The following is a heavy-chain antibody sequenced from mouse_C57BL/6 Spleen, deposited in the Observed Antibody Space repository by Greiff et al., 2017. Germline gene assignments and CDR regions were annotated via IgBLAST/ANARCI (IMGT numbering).Heavy chain of an antibody. CDR1: GYTFTSYW. J-gene: IGHJ3*01. CDR2: IYPGSGST. Sequence: QVQLQQPGAELVKPGASVKMSCKASGYTFTSYWITWVKQRPGQGLEWIGDIYPGSGSTNYNEKFKSKATLTVDTSSSTAYMQLSSLTSEDSAVYYCARGDGNYGGFAYWGQGTLVTVSA. D-gene: IGHD2-1*01. CDR3: ARGDGNYGGFAY. V-gene: IGHV1-55*01.